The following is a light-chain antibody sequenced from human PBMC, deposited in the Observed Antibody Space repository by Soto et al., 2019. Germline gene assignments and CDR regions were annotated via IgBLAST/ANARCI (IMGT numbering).Light chain of an antibody. CDR3: QQYVSTQHT. CDR2: GAS. Sequence: DIVLTQSPGTLSLSPGERATLSCRASRSVGTYLAWYQQKPGQAPRLLIYGASSRATGIPDKFRGSGSGTDFTLTTSRLEPEDFAVYYCQQYVSTQHTFGLGTKVDIX. J-gene: IGKJ3*01. V-gene: IGKV3-20*01. CDR1: RSVGTY.